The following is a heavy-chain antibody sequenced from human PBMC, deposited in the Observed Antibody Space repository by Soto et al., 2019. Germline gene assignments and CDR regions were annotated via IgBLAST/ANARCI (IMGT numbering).Heavy chain of an antibody. J-gene: IGHJ4*02. Sequence: EVQLLESGGGLVQPGGSLRLSCVASGFTFSSYAMSWVRQAPGKGLEWVSGISASGGSTYYADSVKGRFTISRDNSKNTVYLQMNSPRAEDTAVYYCAKDWAAGRSGYFDYWGQGTLVTVSS. CDR1: GFTFSSYA. D-gene: IGHD6-13*01. V-gene: IGHV3-23*01. CDR3: AKDWAAGRSGYFDY. CDR2: ISASGGST.